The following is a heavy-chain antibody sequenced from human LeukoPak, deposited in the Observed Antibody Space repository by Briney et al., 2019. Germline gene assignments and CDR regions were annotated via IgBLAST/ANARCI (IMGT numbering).Heavy chain of an antibody. D-gene: IGHD4-23*01. CDR2: IYYSGST. CDR3: ARSSGGNSGKWGY. V-gene: IGHV4-39*01. CDR1: GGSISSSSYY. J-gene: IGHJ4*02. Sequence: KASETLSLTCTVSGGSISSSSYYWGWIRQPPGKGLEWIESIYYSGSTYYNPSLKSRVTISVDTSKNQFSLKLSSVTAADTAVYYCARSSGGNSGKWGYWGQGTLVTVSS.